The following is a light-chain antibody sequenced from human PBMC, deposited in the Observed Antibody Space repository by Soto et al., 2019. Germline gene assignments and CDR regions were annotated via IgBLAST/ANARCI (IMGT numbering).Light chain of an antibody. Sequence: EIVLTQSPATLSLSPGERATLSCRASQSIGTSYIAWYQQKPGQPPRLLIYGASTRATDIPDRFSGSGSGTDFTLTISRLRPSLFAAYTCLQYARSTRLTFGGGTNVEIK. V-gene: IGKV3-20*01. CDR3: LQYARSTRLT. J-gene: IGKJ4*01. CDR1: QSIGTSY. CDR2: GAS.